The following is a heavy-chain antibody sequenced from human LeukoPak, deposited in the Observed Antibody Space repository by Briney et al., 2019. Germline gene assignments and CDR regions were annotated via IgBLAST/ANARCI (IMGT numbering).Heavy chain of an antibody. CDR3: AKAMAASGSLPEH. D-gene: IGHD2-15*01. CDR1: GFTFSSYA. Sequence: TGGSLRLSCAASGFTFSSYAMSWVRQAPGKGLEWVSVISGSGVSTYYADSVKGRFTISRDSSKNTLYLQMNSLRAEDTAVYYCAKAMAASGSLPEHWGQGTLVTVSS. CDR2: ISGSGVST. V-gene: IGHV3-23*01. J-gene: IGHJ1*01.